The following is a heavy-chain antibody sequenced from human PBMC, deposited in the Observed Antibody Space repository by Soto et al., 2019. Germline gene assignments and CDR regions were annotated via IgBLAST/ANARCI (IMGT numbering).Heavy chain of an antibody. V-gene: IGHV3-23*01. J-gene: IGHJ4*02. D-gene: IGHD3-10*01. CDR1: GFTFSSYA. Sequence: EVQLLESGGGLGQPGGSLRLSCAASGFTFSSYAMTWVRQAPGKGLEWVSGISGNGGSTYYADSVKGRFTISRDNSKNTLYLQMNSLRADDTAVYYCAKEYRVWFRELLSWGQGTLVTVSS. CDR2: ISGNGGST. CDR3: AKEYRVWFRELLS.